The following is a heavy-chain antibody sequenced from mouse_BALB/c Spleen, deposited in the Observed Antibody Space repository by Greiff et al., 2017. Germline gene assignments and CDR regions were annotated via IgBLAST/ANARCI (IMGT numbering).Heavy chain of an antibody. V-gene: IGHV3-2*02. CDR1: GYSITSDYA. CDR2: ISYSGST. D-gene: IGHD1-2*01. CDR3: ARLGNSLRFYYAMDY. Sequence: EVHLVESGPGLVKPSQSLSLTCTVTGYSITSDYAWNWIRQFPGNKLEWMGYISYSGSTSYNPSLKSRISITRDTSKNQFFLQLNSVTTEDTATYYCARLGNSLRFYYAMDYWGQGTSVTVSS. J-gene: IGHJ4*01.